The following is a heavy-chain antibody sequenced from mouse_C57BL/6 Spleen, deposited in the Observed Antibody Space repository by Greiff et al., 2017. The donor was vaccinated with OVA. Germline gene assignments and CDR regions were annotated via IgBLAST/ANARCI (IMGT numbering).Heavy chain of an antibody. V-gene: IGHV5-4*03. Sequence: DVMLVESGGGLVKPGGSLKLSCAASGFTFSSYAMSWVRQTPEKRLEWVATISDGGSYTYYPDNVKGRFTISRDNAKNNLYLQMSHLKSEDTAMYYCARGQFITTVVARDFDVWGTGTTVTVSS. D-gene: IGHD1-1*01. CDR2: ISDGGSYT. CDR1: GFTFSSYA. CDR3: ARGQFITTVVARDFDV. J-gene: IGHJ1*03.